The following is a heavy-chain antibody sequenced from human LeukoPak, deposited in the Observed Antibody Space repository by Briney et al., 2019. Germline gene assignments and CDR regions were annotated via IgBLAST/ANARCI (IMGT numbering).Heavy chain of an antibody. CDR2: ISGDGTSL. Sequence: WGSLRLSCEATGFTFSDYYMHWVRQAPGKGLMWVSRISGDGTSLTYADSVKGRFTISRDNAKNTLYLQMNNLRAEDTAVYYCTRKLRGVYGMDVWGKGTTVTVSS. CDR3: TRKLRGVYGMDV. J-gene: IGHJ6*04. CDR1: GFTFSDYY. D-gene: IGHD3-10*01. V-gene: IGHV3-74*01.